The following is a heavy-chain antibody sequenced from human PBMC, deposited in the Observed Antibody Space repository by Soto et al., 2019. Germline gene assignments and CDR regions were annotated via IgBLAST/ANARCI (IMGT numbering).Heavy chain of an antibody. CDR1: GFTFSSYS. J-gene: IGHJ6*02. CDR3: AREDYAYLWGSYRYREDYYYGMDV. CDR2: ISSSSSYI. Sequence: GGSLRLSCAASGFTFSSYSMNWVRQAPGKGLEWVSSISSSSSYIYYADSVKGRFTISRDNAKNSLYLQMNSLRAEDTAVYYCAREDYAYLWGSYRYREDYYYGMDVWGQGTTVTVSS. V-gene: IGHV3-21*01. D-gene: IGHD3-16*02.